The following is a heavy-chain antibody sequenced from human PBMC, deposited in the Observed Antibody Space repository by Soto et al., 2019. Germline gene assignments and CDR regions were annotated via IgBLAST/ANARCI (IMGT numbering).Heavy chain of an antibody. CDR1: GDSVSSNSAA. Sequence: PSPTLSLTCAISGDSVSSNSAAWNWIRQSPSRGLEWLGRTYYRSKWYNDYAVSVKSRITINPDTSKNQFSLQLNSVTPGDTAVYYCAKETYEQDDFWSGYPYYYGMDVWGQGTTVTVSS. CDR3: AKETYEQDDFWSGYPYYYGMDV. J-gene: IGHJ6*02. V-gene: IGHV6-1*01. CDR2: TYYRSKWYN. D-gene: IGHD3-3*01.